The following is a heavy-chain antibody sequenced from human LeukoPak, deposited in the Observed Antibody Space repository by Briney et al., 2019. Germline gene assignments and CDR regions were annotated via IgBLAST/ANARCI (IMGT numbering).Heavy chain of an antibody. J-gene: IGHJ4*02. V-gene: IGHV1-2*02. CDR1: GYNFTDYY. D-gene: IGHD5-18*01. CDR2: ITPNSEAT. CDR3: ARAADTAMVAFDY. Sequence: GASVKVSCKASGYNFTDYYVHWVRQAPGQGLEWMGYITPNSEATDFAQKFQGRVTMTRDTSIITAYMELSRLTSDDTAVYYCARAADTAMVAFDYWGQGTLVTVSS.